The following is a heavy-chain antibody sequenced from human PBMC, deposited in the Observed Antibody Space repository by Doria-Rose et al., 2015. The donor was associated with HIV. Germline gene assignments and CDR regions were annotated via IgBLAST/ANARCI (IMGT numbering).Heavy chain of an antibody. CDR1: GVSLSSPGMG. V-gene: IGHV2-26*01. J-gene: IGHJ4*02. D-gene: IGHD6-13*01. CDR3: ARIKSSRWYHKYYFDF. Sequence: QESGPVLVKPTETLTLTCTVFGVSLSSPGMGVSWIRQPPGKALEWLANIFSDDERSCKTSLKSRLTISRGTSKSQVVLTMTDMDPVDTATYYCARIKSSRWYHKYYFDFWGQGTLVIVSA. CDR2: IFSDDER.